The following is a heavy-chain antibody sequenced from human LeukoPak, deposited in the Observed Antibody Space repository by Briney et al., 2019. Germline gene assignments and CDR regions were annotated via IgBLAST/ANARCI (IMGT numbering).Heavy chain of an antibody. D-gene: IGHD1-1*01. J-gene: IGHJ6*02. CDR2: INHSGST. CDR1: GGSFSGYY. CDR3: ARPLGQGNEYGMDV. Sequence: PSETLSLTCAVCGGSFSGYYWRWIRPSPGKGLEWIGEINHSGSTNYNPSLKSRVTISVDTSKNQFSLKLTSVTAADTAVYYCARPLGQGNEYGMDVWGQGTTVTVSS. V-gene: IGHV4-34*01.